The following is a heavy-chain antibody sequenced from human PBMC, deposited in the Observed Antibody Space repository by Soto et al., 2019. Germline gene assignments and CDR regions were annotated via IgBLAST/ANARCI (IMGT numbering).Heavy chain of an antibody. Sequence: GDSLKISCKVSGDSSSAYWIGWVSQMPGEGLEWRGIIFPRDSYTRYRPSFQGQVTMSVVTSNSTAYLQWSSLKAPDSAMYYCGSVAPGTSFIHSWGQGTLVTLPS. V-gene: IGHV5-51*01. CDR3: GSVAPGTSFIHS. CDR1: GDSSSAYW. CDR2: IFPRDSYT. J-gene: IGHJ4*02. D-gene: IGHD1-1*01.